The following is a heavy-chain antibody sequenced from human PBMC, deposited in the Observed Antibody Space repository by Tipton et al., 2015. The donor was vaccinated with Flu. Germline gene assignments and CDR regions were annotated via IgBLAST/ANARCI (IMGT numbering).Heavy chain of an antibody. CDR1: GDSISSDYY. CDR3: ARMEWTVTTPRYFDL. CDR2: MSRSGST. D-gene: IGHD4-17*01. V-gene: IGHV4-38-2*01. J-gene: IGHJ2*01. Sequence: TLSLTCAVSGDSISSDYYWGWIRQFPGKGLEWIGSMSRSGSTNYNPSLKSRVTISIDTSKNQFSLKLSSVTAADTAVYYCARMEWTVTTPRYFDLWGRGTLVTVSS.